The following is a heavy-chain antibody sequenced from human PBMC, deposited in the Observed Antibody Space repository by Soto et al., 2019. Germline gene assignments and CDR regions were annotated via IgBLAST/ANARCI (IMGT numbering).Heavy chain of an antibody. CDR3: ARSVMYSSSPPDY. D-gene: IGHD6-6*01. J-gene: IGHJ4*02. Sequence: GGSLRLSCAASGFTFSTYAMTWVRQAPGKGLEWVSSISGNGGSTYYADSVKGRFTISRDNSKNTLYIQMNSLRAEDTAQYYCARSVMYSSSPPDYWGTGTMVTVS. V-gene: IGHV3-23*01. CDR2: ISGNGGST. CDR1: GFTFSTYA.